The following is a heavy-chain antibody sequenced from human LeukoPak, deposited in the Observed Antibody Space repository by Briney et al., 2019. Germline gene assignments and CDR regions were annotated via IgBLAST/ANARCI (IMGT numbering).Heavy chain of an antibody. V-gene: IGHV4-31*03. CDR3: ATGYGSGWFDA. Sequence: SETLSLTCSVSGVSITGRGYWGWIRQHPGKGLEWIGYIDYSGKTYYKPSLQSRVIISADTSKNQFTLKVSSVTAADTAVYYCATGYGSGWFDAWGQGAVVTVSS. D-gene: IGHD3-9*01. CDR2: IDYSGKT. CDR1: GVSITGRGY. J-gene: IGHJ5*02.